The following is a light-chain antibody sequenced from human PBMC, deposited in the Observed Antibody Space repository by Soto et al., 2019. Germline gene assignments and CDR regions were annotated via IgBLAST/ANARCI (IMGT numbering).Light chain of an antibody. CDR1: SSDVGGYNY. J-gene: IGLJ2*01. V-gene: IGLV2-14*01. CDR3: SSYTSSSTPVV. CDR2: DVS. Sequence: QSALTQPASVSGSPGQSITISCTGTSSDVGGYNYVSWYQQHPGKAPKLLIYDVSNRPSGVSIRFSGSKSGNTASLTISGRQAEDEADYYCSSYTSSSTPVVFGGGTKLTVL.